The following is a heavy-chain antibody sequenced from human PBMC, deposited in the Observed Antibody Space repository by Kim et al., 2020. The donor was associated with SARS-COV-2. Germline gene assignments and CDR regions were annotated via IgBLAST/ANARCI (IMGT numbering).Heavy chain of an antibody. Sequence: SETLSLTCTVSGGSISSYYWSWIRQPPGKGLEWIGYIYYSGSTNYNPSLKSRVTISVDTSKNQFSLKLSSVTAADTAVYYCARGGGLSGSYFSWGQGTLVTVSS. CDR1: GGSISSYY. V-gene: IGHV4-59*13. J-gene: IGHJ5*02. CDR3: ARGGGLSGSYFS. CDR2: IYYSGST. D-gene: IGHD1-26*01.